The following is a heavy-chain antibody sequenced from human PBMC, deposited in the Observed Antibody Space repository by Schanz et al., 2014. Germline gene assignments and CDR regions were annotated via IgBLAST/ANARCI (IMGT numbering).Heavy chain of an antibody. V-gene: IGHV3-7*03. J-gene: IGHJ4*02. Sequence: EVQLAESGGGLVQPGGSLRLSCAASGFTFSGFWMTWVRQAPGKGLEWVANIKKDGSEKYYVDSVKGRFTISRDNSKSTLYVEMNSLRVEDTAVYYCAKTLFPGGTQTFGNWGRGTLVTVSS. D-gene: IGHD2-8*02. CDR3: AKTLFPGGTQTFGN. CDR1: GFTFSGFW. CDR2: IKKDGSEK.